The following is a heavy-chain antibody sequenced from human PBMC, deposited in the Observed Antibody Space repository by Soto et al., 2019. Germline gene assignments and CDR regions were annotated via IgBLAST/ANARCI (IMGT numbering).Heavy chain of an antibody. Sequence: GGSVRHYYAGSGFTFNYYAINLFLEYPGKGLEWVSVISGSAGSTYYADSVKGRFTITRDNSKNTLYLQMSSLRAEDTAVYYCAKAGGAAGTVDYFDYWGQGTLVTVSS. D-gene: IGHD6-13*01. V-gene: IGHV3-23*01. CDR1: GFTFNYYA. CDR2: ISGSAGST. CDR3: AKAGGAAGTVDYFDY. J-gene: IGHJ4*02.